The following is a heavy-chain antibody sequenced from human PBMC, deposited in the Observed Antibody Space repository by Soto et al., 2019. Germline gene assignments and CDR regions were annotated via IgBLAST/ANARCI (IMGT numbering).Heavy chain of an antibody. Sequence: SVKVSCKASGGTFSSYAISWVRQAPGQGLEWMGGIIPIFGTAIYAQKFQGRVTITADKSTSTAYMELSSLRSGDTAVYYCARGPLWFGELSHYYYGMDVWGQGTTVTVSS. J-gene: IGHJ6*02. V-gene: IGHV1-69*06. CDR1: GGTFSSYA. D-gene: IGHD3-10*01. CDR3: ARGPLWFGELSHYYYGMDV. CDR2: IIPIFGTA.